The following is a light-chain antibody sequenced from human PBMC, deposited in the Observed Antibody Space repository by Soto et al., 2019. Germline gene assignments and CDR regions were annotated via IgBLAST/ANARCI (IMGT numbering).Light chain of an antibody. CDR3: QQRSNWRWT. CDR2: DAS. Sequence: EIVLTQSPATLSLSPGERATLSCRASQSVSSYLAWYQQKPGQDPRLLIYDASNRATGIPARFSGSGSGTDFTLTISSLEPEDFAGYYCQQRSNWRWTFGQGTKVEIK. CDR1: QSVSSY. J-gene: IGKJ1*01. V-gene: IGKV3-11*01.